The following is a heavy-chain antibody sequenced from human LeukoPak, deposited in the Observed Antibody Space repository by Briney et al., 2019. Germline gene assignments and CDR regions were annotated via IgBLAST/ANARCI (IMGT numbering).Heavy chain of an antibody. Sequence: SETLSLTCTVSGGSISSYYWSWIRQPPGKGLEWIGYLSYSGSTNYNPSLKSRVTISIDTSKNQFSLKLRSVTAADTAIYYCARQGYDILTGYIDAFDIWGQGTMVTVSS. CDR1: GGSISSYY. CDR3: ARQGYDILTGYIDAFDI. J-gene: IGHJ3*02. V-gene: IGHV4-59*08. D-gene: IGHD3-9*01. CDR2: LSYSGST.